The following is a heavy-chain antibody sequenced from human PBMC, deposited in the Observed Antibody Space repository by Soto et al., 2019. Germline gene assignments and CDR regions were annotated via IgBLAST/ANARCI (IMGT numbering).Heavy chain of an antibody. CDR1: SGSISSSNW. V-gene: IGHV4-4*02. D-gene: IGHD6-19*01. CDR3: ATSSSGWAPFDY. CDR2: IYHSGST. Sequence: QVQLQESGPGLVKPSGTLSLTCAVSSGSISSSNWGYCVRQPPGKGLELIGEIYHSGSTNYNPSLQIRVTISVDKSQNKFSMKLTSMTVADTAVYYSATSSSGWAPFDYWGQGTLVTVSS. J-gene: IGHJ4*02.